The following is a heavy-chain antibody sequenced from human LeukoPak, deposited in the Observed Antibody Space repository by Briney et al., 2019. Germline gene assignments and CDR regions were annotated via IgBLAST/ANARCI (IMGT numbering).Heavy chain of an antibody. CDR1: GGTFSSYT. CDR3: ASPSTMVRGYDAFDI. J-gene: IGHJ3*02. CDR2: IIPIFGTA. Sequence: EASVKVSCKASGGTFSSYTISWVRQAPGQGLEWMGRIIPIFGTANYAQKFQGRVTITTDESTSTAYMELSSLRSEDTAVYYCASPSTMVRGYDAFDIWGQGTMVTVSS. V-gene: IGHV1-69*05. D-gene: IGHD3-10*01.